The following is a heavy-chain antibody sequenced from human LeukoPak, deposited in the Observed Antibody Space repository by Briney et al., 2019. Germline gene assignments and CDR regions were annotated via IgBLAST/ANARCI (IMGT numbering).Heavy chain of an antibody. J-gene: IGHJ4*02. CDR1: GASINDHY. CDR3: ARDSGWVDY. Sequence: PSETLSLTCTVSGASINDHYWSWIRQPPGKGLEWIGYKYYAGSTSTNPSLESRVTISVDTSKNQFSLNLYSVTAADTAVYYCARDSGWVDYWGQGTLVTVSS. CDR2: KYYAGST. V-gene: IGHV4-59*11. D-gene: IGHD6-19*01.